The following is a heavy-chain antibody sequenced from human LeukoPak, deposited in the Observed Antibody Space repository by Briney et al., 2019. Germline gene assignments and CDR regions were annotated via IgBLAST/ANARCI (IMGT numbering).Heavy chain of an antibody. CDR1: GFTFSNYA. CDR2: ISHDGSNK. CDR3: ARGRSLDYCSSTNCYAHAGV. Sequence: GGSLRLSCAASGFTFSNYAMDWGRQAPGKGLERVAVISHDGSNKYNAHPVKVRFTISRDNSKHTLYLQMNSLTGAHTAVYYCARGRSLDYCSSTNCYAHAGVWGQGTLVTVSS. V-gene: IGHV3-30*04. D-gene: IGHD2-2*01. J-gene: IGHJ4*02.